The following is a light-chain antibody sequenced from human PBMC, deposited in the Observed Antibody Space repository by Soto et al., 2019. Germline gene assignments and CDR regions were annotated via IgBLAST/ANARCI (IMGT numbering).Light chain of an antibody. CDR2: GAS. CDR3: QQYGSSPPIT. V-gene: IGKV3-20*01. CDR1: QSVSRSY. J-gene: IGKJ5*01. Sequence: EIVLTQSPGTLSLSPGERATLSCRASQSVSRSYLAWYQQKPGQDPRLLIYGASSRATGIPDRFSGSVSGTDFTFTISRLEPEDVAVYYCQQYGSSPPITFGQGTRLEIK.